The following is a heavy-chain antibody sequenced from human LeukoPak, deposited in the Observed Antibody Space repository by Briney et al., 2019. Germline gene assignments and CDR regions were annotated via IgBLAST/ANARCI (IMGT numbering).Heavy chain of an antibody. CDR1: GGSISSYY. CDR2: IYYSGST. J-gene: IGHJ3*02. Sequence: PSETLSLTCAVSGGSISSYYWSWIRQPPGKGLEWIGYIYYSGSTNYNPSLKSRVTISVDTSKNQFSLKLSSVTAADTAVYYCATWNTYYYDSSGFDAFDIWGQGTMVTVSS. D-gene: IGHD3-22*01. CDR3: ATWNTYYYDSSGFDAFDI. V-gene: IGHV4-59*08.